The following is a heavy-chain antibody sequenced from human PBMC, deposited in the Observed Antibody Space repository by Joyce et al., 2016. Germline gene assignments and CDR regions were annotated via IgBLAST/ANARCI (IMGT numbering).Heavy chain of an antibody. Sequence: QVQLVESGGGVVQPGRSLRLSCAASGLTLSNYGVHWVRQAPGNGLEGVAVKSYDGIYKYYADAVKGRFTISRDNSKNTVFLEMNSLRTEDTAVYYCAKILTATYSSGWFLDYWGQGTLVTVSS. CDR1: GLTLSNYG. D-gene: IGHD6-25*01. CDR2: KSYDGIYK. J-gene: IGHJ4*02. V-gene: IGHV3-30*18. CDR3: AKILTATYSSGWFLDY.